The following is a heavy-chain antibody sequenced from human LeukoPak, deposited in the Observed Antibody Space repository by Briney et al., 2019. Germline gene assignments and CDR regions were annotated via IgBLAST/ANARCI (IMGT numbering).Heavy chain of an antibody. CDR3: AKDEWYILTGYSTDY. Sequence: GGSRRLSWAASGFTFSSYAMSWVRQAPGKGLEWVSAISGSGGSTYYADSVKGRFTISRDNSKNTLYLQMNSLRAEDTAVYYCAKDEWYILTGYSTDYWGQGTLVTVSS. CDR1: GFTFSSYA. J-gene: IGHJ4*02. CDR2: ISGSGGST. D-gene: IGHD3-9*01. V-gene: IGHV3-23*01.